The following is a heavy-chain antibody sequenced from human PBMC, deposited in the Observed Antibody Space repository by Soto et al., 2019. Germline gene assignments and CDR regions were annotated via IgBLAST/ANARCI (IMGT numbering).Heavy chain of an antibody. CDR1: GFTFSSYW. D-gene: IGHD2-21*01. V-gene: IGHV3-74*01. J-gene: IGHJ4*02. CDR2: LNSDGSTT. Sequence: EVQLVESGGDLVQPGGSLRLSCAASGFTFSSYWMHWVRQAPGKGLVWVARLNSDGSTTNYADSVNGRFTISRDNLKNTLFLQMNSLRAEYTAVYYCARGGGVSTLQDYWGQGTLVTVSS. CDR3: ARGGGVSTLQDY.